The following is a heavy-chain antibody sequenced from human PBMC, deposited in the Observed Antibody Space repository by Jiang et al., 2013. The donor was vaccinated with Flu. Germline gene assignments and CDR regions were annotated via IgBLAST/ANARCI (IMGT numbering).Heavy chain of an antibody. CDR3: ARDRDCGSDCNYYYYGMDV. CDR1: SGSISNYY. J-gene: IGHJ6*02. V-gene: IGHV4-59*01. D-gene: IGHD2-21*02. Sequence: LLKPSETLSLTCTVSSGSISNYYLSWIRQPPGKGLERLGYISDSGRTDYHPSLKGRVTISADTSRNQFSLKVRSVTAADTAIYYCARDRDCGSDCNYYYYGMDVWGQGTTVTVSS. CDR2: ISDSGRT.